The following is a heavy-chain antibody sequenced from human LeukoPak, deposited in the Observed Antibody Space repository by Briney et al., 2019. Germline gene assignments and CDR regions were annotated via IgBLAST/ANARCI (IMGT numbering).Heavy chain of an antibody. V-gene: IGHV4-59*08. Sequence: SETLSLTCTVSGGSISSYYWSWIRQPPGKGLEWIGYIYYSGSTNYNPSLMSRVTISVDTSKNQFSLKLSSVTAADTAVYYCARRHLMRYCSSTSCSPTYDYWGQGTLVTVSS. CDR1: GGSISSYY. CDR3: ARRHLMRYCSSTSCSPTYDY. CDR2: IYYSGST. J-gene: IGHJ4*02. D-gene: IGHD2-2*01.